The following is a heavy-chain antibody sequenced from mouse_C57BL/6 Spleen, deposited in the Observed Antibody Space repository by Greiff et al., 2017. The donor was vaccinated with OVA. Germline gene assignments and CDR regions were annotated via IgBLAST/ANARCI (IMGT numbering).Heavy chain of an antibody. CDR1: GYTFTSYW. D-gene: IGHD1-1*01. J-gene: IGHJ4*01. V-gene: IGHV1-55*01. CDR2: IYPGSGST. Sequence: QVQLKQPGAELVKPGASVKMSCKASGYTFTSYWITWVKQRPGQGLEWIGDIYPGSGSTNYNEKFKSKATLTVDTSSSTAYMQLSSLTSEDSAVYYCARDGITTVKGLYAMDYWGQGTSVTVSS. CDR3: ARDGITTVKGLYAMDY.